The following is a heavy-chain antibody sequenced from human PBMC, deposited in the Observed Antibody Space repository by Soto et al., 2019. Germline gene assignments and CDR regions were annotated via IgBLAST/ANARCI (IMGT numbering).Heavy chain of an antibody. CDR2: IIPIFGTA. CDR3: ASCGSGINYYYYGMDV. V-gene: IGHV1-69*13. Sequence: SVKVSCKASGVTFSSYAISWVRQAPGQGLEWMGGIIPIFGTANYAQKFQGRVTITADESTSTAYMELSSLRSEDTAVYYCASCGSGINYYYYGMDVWGQGTTVTVSS. D-gene: IGHD3-10*01. CDR1: GVTFSSYA. J-gene: IGHJ6*02.